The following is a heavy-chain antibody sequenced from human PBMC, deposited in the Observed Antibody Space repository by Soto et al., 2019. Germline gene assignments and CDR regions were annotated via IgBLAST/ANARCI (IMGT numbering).Heavy chain of an antibody. CDR2: ISYDGSNK. D-gene: IGHD1-1*01. V-gene: IGHV3-30-3*01. CDR1: GFTFSSYA. J-gene: IGHJ6*02. CDR3: ARDHFRYNCNDFPYYYYGMDV. Sequence: QVQLVESGGGVVQPGRSLRLSCAASGFTFSSYAMHWVRQAPGKGLEWVAVISYDGSNKYYADSVKGRFTISRDNSKNTLYLQMNSLRAEDTAVYYCARDHFRYNCNDFPYYYYGMDVWGQGTTVTVSS.